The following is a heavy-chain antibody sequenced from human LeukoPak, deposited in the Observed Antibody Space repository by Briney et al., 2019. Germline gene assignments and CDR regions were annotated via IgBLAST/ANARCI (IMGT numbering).Heavy chain of an antibody. J-gene: IGHJ4*02. CDR1: GGSISSYY. V-gene: IGHV4-59*01. CDR2: IYYSGST. D-gene: IGHD3-10*01. CDR3: ARAELLWFGELSGSSYYFDY. Sequence: PSETLSLTCTVSGGSISSYYWSWIRQPPGKGLEWIGYIYYSGSTNYNPSLKSRVTISVDASKNQFSLKLSSVTAADTAVYYCARAELLWFGELSGSSYYFDYWGQGTLVTVSS.